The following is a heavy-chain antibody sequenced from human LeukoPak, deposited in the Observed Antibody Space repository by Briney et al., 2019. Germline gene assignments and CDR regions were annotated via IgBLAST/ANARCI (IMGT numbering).Heavy chain of an antibody. J-gene: IGHJ3*02. Sequence: SETLSLTCTVSGGSISSSSHYWGWIRQPPGKGLEWIGSIYYSGSTYYNPSLKSRVTISVDTSKNQFSLKLSSVTAADTAVYYCARPHYDFWSGRESDAFDIWGQGTMVTVSS. CDR3: ARPHYDFWSGRESDAFDI. D-gene: IGHD3-3*01. V-gene: IGHV4-39*01. CDR2: IYYSGST. CDR1: GGSISSSSHY.